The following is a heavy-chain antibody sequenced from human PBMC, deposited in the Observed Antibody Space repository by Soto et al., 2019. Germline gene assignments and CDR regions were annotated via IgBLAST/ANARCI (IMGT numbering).Heavy chain of an antibody. CDR3: ATNDAFDI. J-gene: IGHJ3*02. CDR2: IKTELDGGIT. Sequence: PGGSLRLSCAASGFTFSNVWMSWVRQAPGKGLEWVGRIKTELDGGITDYAAPVKGRFTISRDDSKTTLYLQMTSLKIEDTAVYYCATNDAFDIWGQGTMVTVSS. V-gene: IGHV3-15*01. CDR1: GFTFSNVW.